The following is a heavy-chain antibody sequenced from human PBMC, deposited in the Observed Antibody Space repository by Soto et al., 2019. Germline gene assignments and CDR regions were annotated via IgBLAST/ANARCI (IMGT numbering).Heavy chain of an antibody. CDR1: GGSISSDN. CDR2: IYYSGST. J-gene: IGHJ5*01. V-gene: IGHV4-59*08. Sequence: SETLSLTCTVPGGSISSDNRSWIRQPPGKGLEWIGYIYYSGSTNYNPSLKSRVTISVDTSKNQFSLKLSSVTAADTAVYYCALHDQSLTDIDSRGQRAVVPVSA. CDR3: ALHDQSLTDIDS.